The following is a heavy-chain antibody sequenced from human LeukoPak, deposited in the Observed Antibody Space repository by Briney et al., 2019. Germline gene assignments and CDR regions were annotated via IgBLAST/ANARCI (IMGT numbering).Heavy chain of an antibody. Sequence: PGGSLRLSCAASGFTFDDYAMHWVRQAPGKGLEWVSGISWNSGSIGYADSVKGRFTISRDNAKNSLYLQMNSLRAEDTALYYCAKDRWNYDYSYFDYWGQGTLVTVSS. CDR1: GFTFDDYA. D-gene: IGHD4-11*01. CDR3: AKDRWNYDYSYFDY. V-gene: IGHV3-9*01. J-gene: IGHJ4*02. CDR2: ISWNSGSI.